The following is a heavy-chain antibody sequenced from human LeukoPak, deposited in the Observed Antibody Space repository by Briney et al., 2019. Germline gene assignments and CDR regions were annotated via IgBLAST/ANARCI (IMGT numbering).Heavy chain of an antibody. CDR3: ARDRTLFDY. J-gene: IGHJ4*02. D-gene: IGHD1-14*01. V-gene: IGHV7-4-1*02. CDR1: GYTFTSYA. Sequence: GASVTVSCKASGYTFTSYAMNWVRQAPGQGLEGMGWINTNTGNPTYAQGFTGRFVFSLDTSVSTAYLHISSLKTEDTAVYYCARDRTLFDYWGQGTLVTVSS. CDR2: INTNTGNP.